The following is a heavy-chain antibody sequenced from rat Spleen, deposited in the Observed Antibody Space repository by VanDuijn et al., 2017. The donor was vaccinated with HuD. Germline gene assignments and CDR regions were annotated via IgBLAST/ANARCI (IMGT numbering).Heavy chain of an antibody. CDR2: VWTGGST. D-gene: IGHD1-11*01. J-gene: IGHJ2*01. V-gene: IGHV2-30*01. CDR3: ARERGNYGPFDY. CDR1: RSSLTSYK. Sequence: QVQPKESGPGLVQPPQTLHLTCTVSRSSLTSYKVHRVRQPTGQAPEWMGVVWTGGSTYYTSSLKSRLSISRDTSKSQVFLKMNSLQTEDIATYYCARERGNYGPFDYWGQGVMVTVSS.